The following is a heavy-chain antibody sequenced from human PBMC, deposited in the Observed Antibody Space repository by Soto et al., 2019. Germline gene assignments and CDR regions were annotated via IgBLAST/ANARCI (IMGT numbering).Heavy chain of an antibody. J-gene: IGHJ4*02. Sequence: SETLSLTCTVSGGSISSSYWSWIRQPPGKGLEWIGYIYYSGSTNYNPSLKSRVTISVDTSKNQFSLKLSSVTAADTAVYYCGRGIGATETFDYGGRGTLVTVS. V-gene: IGHV4-59*08. D-gene: IGHD5-12*01. CDR2: IYYSGST. CDR3: GRGIGATETFDY. CDR1: GGSISSSY.